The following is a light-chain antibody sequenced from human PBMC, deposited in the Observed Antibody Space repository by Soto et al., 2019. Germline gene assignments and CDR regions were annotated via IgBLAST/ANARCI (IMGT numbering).Light chain of an antibody. J-gene: IGKJ5*01. CDR1: QSVSSY. Sequence: EIVLTQSPATLSLSPGERATLSCRASQSVSSYLAWYQQKPGQAPRLLIYDASNRATGIPARFSGSGSGTDFTLTISSLEPEDFAVYYCQQRSNWPPVITFGQGTHWRL. CDR3: QQRSNWPPVIT. V-gene: IGKV3-11*01. CDR2: DAS.